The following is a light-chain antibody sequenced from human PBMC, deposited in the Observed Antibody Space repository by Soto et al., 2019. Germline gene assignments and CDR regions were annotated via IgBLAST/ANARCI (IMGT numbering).Light chain of an antibody. J-gene: IGLJ3*02. CDR2: NNN. Sequence: SYELTQAPSVSVASGQTARIPCGGDNIGTKNVHWHQQKPGQAPVLVLFNNNDRPSGIPERFSGSNSGNTATLTISRVEAGDEADYYCQVWDNTNDYQVFGGGTKLTVL. V-gene: IGLV3-21*02. CDR3: QVWDNTNDYQV. CDR1: NIGTKN.